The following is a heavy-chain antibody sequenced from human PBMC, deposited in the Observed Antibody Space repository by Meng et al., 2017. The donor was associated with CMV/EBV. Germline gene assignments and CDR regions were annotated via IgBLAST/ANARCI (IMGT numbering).Heavy chain of an antibody. J-gene: IGHJ4*02. V-gene: IGHV3-11*01. D-gene: IGHD3-10*01. CDR2: ISSSGSII. Sequence: GGSLRLSCAVSGFIFSDYSMSWIRQAPGKGLEWVSYISSSGSIIYYADSVKGRFTISRDNAKNSVYLQMNSLRAEDTAVYYCARVATMVRGVIDYWGQGTLVTVSS. CDR3: ARVATMVRGVIDY. CDR1: GFIFSDYS.